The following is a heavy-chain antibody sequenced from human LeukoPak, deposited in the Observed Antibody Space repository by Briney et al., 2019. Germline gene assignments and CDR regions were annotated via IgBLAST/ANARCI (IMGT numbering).Heavy chain of an antibody. CDR2: ISYDGSNK. V-gene: IGHV3-30*03. Sequence: GGSLRLSCAASGFTFSSYGMHWVRQAPGKGLEWVAVISYDGSNKYYADSVKGRFTISRDNSKNTLYLQMNSLRAEDTAVYYCARAISIFGVVELDYFDYWGQGTLVTVSS. CDR3: ARAISIFGVVELDYFDY. D-gene: IGHD3-3*01. J-gene: IGHJ4*02. CDR1: GFTFSSYG.